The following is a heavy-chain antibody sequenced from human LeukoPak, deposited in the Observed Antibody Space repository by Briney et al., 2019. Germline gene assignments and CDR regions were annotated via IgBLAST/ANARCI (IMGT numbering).Heavy chain of an antibody. CDR2: IIPIFGTA. V-gene: IGHV1-69*01. J-gene: IGHJ4*02. D-gene: IGHD2-15*01. CDR1: GGTFSSYA. CDR3: ARDLEVLVAAIGY. Sequence: ASVKVSCKASGGTFSSYAISWVRQAPGQGLEWMGGIIPIFGTANYAQKFQGRVTITADESTSTAYMELSSLRSEDTAVYYCARDLEVLVAAIGYWGQGTLVTVSS.